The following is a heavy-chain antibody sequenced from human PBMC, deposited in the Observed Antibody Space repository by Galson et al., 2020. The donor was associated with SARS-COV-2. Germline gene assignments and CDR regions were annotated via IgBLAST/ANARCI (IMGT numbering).Heavy chain of an antibody. V-gene: IGHV4-39*01. D-gene: IGHD3-16*01. Sequence: SETLSLTCTVSGGSINSGSYYWGWIRQPPGKGLEWIGTIYNSGYTYYNPSLKSRVTISVDTPKNQFSLKLSSVTAADTAVYYCARRVWGTKYYLDYWGQGTLVTVSS. CDR2: IYNSGYT. CDR3: ARRVWGTKYYLDY. J-gene: IGHJ4*02. CDR1: GGSINSGSYY.